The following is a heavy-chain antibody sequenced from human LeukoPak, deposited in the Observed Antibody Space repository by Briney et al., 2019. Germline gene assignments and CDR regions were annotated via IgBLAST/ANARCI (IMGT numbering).Heavy chain of an antibody. D-gene: IGHD6-19*01. J-gene: IGHJ4*02. CDR3: AGAHSIAVAGGNFDY. V-gene: IGHV1-46*01. Sequence: ASVKVSCEASGYTFTSHYIHWVRQAPGQGPEWMGIMNPSGGSTSYAQKFQGRVTMTRDTSTSTVYMELSSLRSEDTAVYYCAGAHSIAVAGGNFDYWGQGTLVTVSS. CDR2: MNPSGGST. CDR1: GYTFTSHY.